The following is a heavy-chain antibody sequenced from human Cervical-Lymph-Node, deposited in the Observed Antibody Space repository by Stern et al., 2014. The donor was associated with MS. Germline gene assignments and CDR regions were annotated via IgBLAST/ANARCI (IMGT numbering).Heavy chain of an antibody. CDR3: AKSYWRVRESLEY. Sequence: VQLVQSGGGLVRPGESLRLSCAASGFTFSSYAMNWVRQAPGKGLEWVSVISGSGATTYYADSVQGRFTVSRDNSNTLYLQMNSLRAEDTAIYYCAKSYWRVRESLEYWGQGTLVTVSS. CDR1: GFTFSSYA. J-gene: IGHJ4*02. CDR2: ISGSGATT. D-gene: IGHD3-10*01. V-gene: IGHV3-23*04.